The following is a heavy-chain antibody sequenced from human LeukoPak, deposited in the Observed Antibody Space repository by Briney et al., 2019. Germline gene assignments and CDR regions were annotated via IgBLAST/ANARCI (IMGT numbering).Heavy chain of an antibody. V-gene: IGHV4-30-4*01. CDR3: ARGFYDYVWGSYREFDY. D-gene: IGHD3-16*01. Sequence: SQTLSLTCTVSGGSISSGDYYWSWIRQPPGKGLEWIGYIYYSGRTYYNPSLKSRVTISVDTSKTQFSLKLSSVTAADTAVYYCARGFYDYVWGSYREFDYWGQGTLVTVSS. CDR2: IYYSGRT. J-gene: IGHJ4*02. CDR1: GGSISSGDYY.